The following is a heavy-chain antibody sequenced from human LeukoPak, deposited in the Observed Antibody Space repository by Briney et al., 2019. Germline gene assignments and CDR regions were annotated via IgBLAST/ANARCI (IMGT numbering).Heavy chain of an antibody. CDR2: ISSSSSYI. J-gene: IGHJ6*02. Sequence: GGSLRLSCAASGFTFSSYSMNWVRQAPGKGLEWVSSISSSSSYIYYADSVKGRFTISRDNAKNSLYLQMSSLRAEDTAVYYCAREEDCSGGSCYFQDYGMDVWGQGTTVTVSS. CDR3: AREEDCSGGSCYFQDYGMDV. V-gene: IGHV3-21*01. D-gene: IGHD2-15*01. CDR1: GFTFSSYS.